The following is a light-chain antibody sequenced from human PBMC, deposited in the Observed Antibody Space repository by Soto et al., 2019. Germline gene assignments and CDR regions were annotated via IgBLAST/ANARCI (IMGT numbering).Light chain of an antibody. V-gene: IGKV3-15*01. CDR1: QSVSSN. J-gene: IGKJ1*01. CDR3: QQYNNWPET. Sequence: VITQSPATLSVSTGERATLSCRASQSVSSNLAWYQQKPGQAPRLLIYGASTRATGIPARFSGSGSGTEFTLTISSLQSEDFAVYYCQQYNNWPETFGQGTKV. CDR2: GAS.